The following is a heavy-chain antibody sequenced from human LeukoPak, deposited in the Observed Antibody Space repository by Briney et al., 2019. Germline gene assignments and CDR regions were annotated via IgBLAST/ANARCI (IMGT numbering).Heavy chain of an antibody. J-gene: IGHJ4*02. CDR2: ISFDGSNK. V-gene: IGHV3-30*19. Sequence: GGSLRLSCAASGFTFSNYGMHWVRQAPGKGLEWVAVISFDGSNKYYADSVKGRFTISRDNSKNTLFLQMSSLRAEDTAVYYCATSLRGVPDYWGQGTLVTVSS. CDR3: ATSLRGVPDY. CDR1: GFTFSNYG. D-gene: IGHD3-10*01.